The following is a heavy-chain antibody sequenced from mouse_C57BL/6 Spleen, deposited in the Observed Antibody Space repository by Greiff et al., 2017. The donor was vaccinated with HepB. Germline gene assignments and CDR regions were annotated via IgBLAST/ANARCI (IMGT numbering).Heavy chain of an antibody. V-gene: IGHV3-1*01. D-gene: IGHD2-4*01. CDR1: GYSITSGYD. J-gene: IGHJ1*03. CDR3: AREGAYDDYGRGYFDV. Sequence: VQLKESGPGMVKPSQSLSLTCTVTGYSITSGYDWHWIRHFPGNKLEWMGYISYSGSTNYNPSLKSRISITHDTSKNHFFLKLNSVTTEDTATYYCAREGAYDDYGRGYFDVWGTGTTVTVSS. CDR2: ISYSGST.